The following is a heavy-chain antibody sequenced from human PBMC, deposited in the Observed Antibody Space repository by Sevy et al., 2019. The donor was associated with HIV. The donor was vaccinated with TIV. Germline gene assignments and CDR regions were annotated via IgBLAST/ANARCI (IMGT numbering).Heavy chain of an antibody. CDR1: GFTFDTYW. Sequence: GGSLRLSCAASGFTFDTYWMQWVRQAPGKGLEWAANIRQDGGEIYYSDSVKGRFTISRDNAKESLFLQMTNLKVEDSGIYYCARRFFDVWGQGVLVTVSS. D-gene: IGHD3-16*01. V-gene: IGHV3-7*01. CDR2: IRQDGGEI. CDR3: ARRFFDV. J-gene: IGHJ4*02.